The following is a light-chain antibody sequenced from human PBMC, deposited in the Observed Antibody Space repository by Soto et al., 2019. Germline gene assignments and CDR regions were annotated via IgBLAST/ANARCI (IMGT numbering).Light chain of an antibody. CDR1: QGISKY. Sequence: DIQLNQSPSFLSASVGDRVPITCRASQGISKYLVWYKQKPGKVPKXXSYVTSTLRSGVPSRFSGSGSGTEFSLTITSLKPEDSETYYCQQDYSYPLTFGGGTKVDIK. J-gene: IGKJ4*01. CDR3: QQDYSYPLT. V-gene: IGKV1-9*01. CDR2: VTS.